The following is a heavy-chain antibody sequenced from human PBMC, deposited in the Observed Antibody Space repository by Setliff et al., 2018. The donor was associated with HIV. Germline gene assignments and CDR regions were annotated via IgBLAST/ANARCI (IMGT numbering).Heavy chain of an antibody. CDR3: ARQMPIPGIAITPVDY. J-gene: IGHJ4*02. CDR1: GGSISSGSYY. CDR2: IYTSGNT. Sequence: SETLSLTCTVSGGSISSGSYYWSWIRQPAGKGLEWIGHIYTSGNTNHNPSLKSRLTISVDTSKSQFSLTLTSVTAADTAVYYCARQMPIPGIAITPVDYWGQGALVTVSS. V-gene: IGHV4-61*09. D-gene: IGHD5-12*01.